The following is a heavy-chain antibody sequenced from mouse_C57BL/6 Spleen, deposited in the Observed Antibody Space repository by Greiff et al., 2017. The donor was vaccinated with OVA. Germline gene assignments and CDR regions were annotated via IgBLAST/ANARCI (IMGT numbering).Heavy chain of an antibody. J-gene: IGHJ3*01. V-gene: IGHV1-64*01. Sequence: QVQLQQPGAELVKPGDSVKLSCKASGYTFTSYWMHWVKQRPGQGLEWIGMIHPNSGSTNYNKKFKSKATLTVDKSSSTAYMQLSSLTSEDSAVYYCARKVIYYGYSDWGQGTLVTVSA. D-gene: IGHD2-2*01. CDR1: GYTFTSYW. CDR2: IHPNSGST. CDR3: ARKVIYYGYSD.